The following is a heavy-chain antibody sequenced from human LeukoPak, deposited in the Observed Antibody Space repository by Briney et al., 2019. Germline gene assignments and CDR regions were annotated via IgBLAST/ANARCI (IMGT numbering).Heavy chain of an antibody. J-gene: IGHJ4*02. CDR3: AHNVGRLYNYYDSSGPEPPFDY. CDR1: GFTFSSYA. CDR2: ISGSGGST. Sequence: GGSLRLSCAASGFTFSSYAMSWVRQAPGKGLEWVSAISGSGGSTYYADSVKGRFTISRDNSKNTLYLQMNSLRAEDTAVYYCAHNVGRLYNYYDSSGPEPPFDYWGQGTLVTVSS. V-gene: IGHV3-23*01. D-gene: IGHD3-22*01.